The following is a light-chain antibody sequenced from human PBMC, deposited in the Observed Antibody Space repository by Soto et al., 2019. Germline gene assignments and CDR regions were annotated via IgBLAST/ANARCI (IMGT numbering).Light chain of an antibody. Sequence: EIVLTQSPGTLSLSPGERATLSCRASQSVSSSYLAWYQQKPGQAPRLLIYGASSRATGIPDRFSASGSGTDFTLTISGLEPEDFAVYYCQQYGSSLITFGQGTRLEIK. CDR1: QSVSSSY. CDR3: QQYGSSLIT. V-gene: IGKV3-20*01. J-gene: IGKJ5*01. CDR2: GAS.